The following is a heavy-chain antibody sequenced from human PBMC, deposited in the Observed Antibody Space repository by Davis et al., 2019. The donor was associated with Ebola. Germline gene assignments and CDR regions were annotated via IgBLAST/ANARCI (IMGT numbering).Heavy chain of an antibody. CDR3: AKARSSWTPFDY. J-gene: IGHJ4*02. V-gene: IGHV3-23*01. D-gene: IGHD6-13*01. CDR1: GFIFNNYA. Sequence: GESLKISCAASGFIFNNYAMTWVRQAPGRGLEWVSTTSSGGSTTYYADSVKGRFTISRDNSKNTLYLQMNSLRVDDTAVYYRAKARSSWTPFDYWGQGTLVTVSS. CDR2: TSSGGSTT.